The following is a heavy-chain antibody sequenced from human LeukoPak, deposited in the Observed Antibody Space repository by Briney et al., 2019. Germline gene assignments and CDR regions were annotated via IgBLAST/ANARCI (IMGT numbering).Heavy chain of an antibody. Sequence: GGSLRLSYAASGFTFSSYAMSWVRQAPGKGLEWVSGISGSGGSTYYADSVKGRFTITRDNSKNTLYLQMNSLRAEDTAVYYCAILYSSSWYVGYWGQGTLVTVPS. D-gene: IGHD6-13*01. CDR1: GFTFSSYA. CDR2: ISGSGGST. V-gene: IGHV3-23*01. J-gene: IGHJ4*02. CDR3: AILYSSSWYVGY.